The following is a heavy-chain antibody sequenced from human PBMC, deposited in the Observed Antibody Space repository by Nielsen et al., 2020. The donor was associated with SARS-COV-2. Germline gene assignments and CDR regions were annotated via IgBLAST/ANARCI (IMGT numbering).Heavy chain of an antibody. D-gene: IGHD2-15*01. CDR1: GGSFSGHY. CDR3: ARGPGGPFVSV. V-gene: IGHV4-34*01. Sequence: SETLSLTCAVYGGSFSGHYWSWIRQPPGKGLEWIGEINHSGSTNYNPSLKSRVTISVDTSKNQFSLKLSSVTAADTAVYYCARGPGGPFVSVWVQGTTVTVSS. J-gene: IGHJ6*02. CDR2: INHSGST.